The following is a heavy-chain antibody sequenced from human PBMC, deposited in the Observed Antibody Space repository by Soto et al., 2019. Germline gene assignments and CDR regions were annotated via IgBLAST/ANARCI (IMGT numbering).Heavy chain of an antibody. V-gene: IGHV3-74*03. CDR2: IDSEGSTI. J-gene: IGHJ3*02. Sequence: EVQLVESGGDLVQPGGSLRLSCGASGFTFGNHWMHWVRQVPGKGLVWVSRIDSEGSTITYADSVKGRFTVSRDNAKNTLSLQLNSLRAEDTAVYYCASGGSYCSFDIWGQGTMVTVSS. CDR1: GFTFGNHW. D-gene: IGHD3-10*01. CDR3: ASGGSYCSFDI.